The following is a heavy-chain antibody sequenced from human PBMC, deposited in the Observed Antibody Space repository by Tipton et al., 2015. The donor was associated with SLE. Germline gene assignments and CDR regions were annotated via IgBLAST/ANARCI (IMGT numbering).Heavy chain of an antibody. V-gene: IGHV4-38-2*01. CDR1: GYSFSSAYY. J-gene: IGHJ5*01. CDR3: ARDLDYGDYDS. D-gene: IGHD4-17*01. Sequence: TLSLTCAVSGYSFSSAYYWAWIRQPPGKGLEWIGSIYHNEYTYYNPSLKSRVTISGDMSKNQFSLRLTSVTAADTAVYFCARDLDYGDYDSWGQGTLVTVSS. CDR2: IYHNEYT.